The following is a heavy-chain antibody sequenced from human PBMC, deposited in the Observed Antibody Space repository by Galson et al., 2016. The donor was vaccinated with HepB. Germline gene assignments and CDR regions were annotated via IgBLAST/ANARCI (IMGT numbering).Heavy chain of an antibody. CDR1: GFTFNNFA. D-gene: IGHD2-15*01. Sequence: RLSCAASGFTFNNFAMSWVRQAPGKGLEWVSTISGTGATTYYADSVKGRFTISRDNSKNTLYLQMKNLRVEATAVYFCAKGGHGSGSYYFGYWGQGALVTVSS. J-gene: IGHJ4*02. CDR3: AKGGHGSGSYYFGY. CDR2: ISGTGATT. V-gene: IGHV3-23*01.